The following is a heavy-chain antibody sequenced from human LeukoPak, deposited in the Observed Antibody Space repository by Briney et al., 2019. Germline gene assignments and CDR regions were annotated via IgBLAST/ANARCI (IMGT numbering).Heavy chain of an antibody. Sequence: SETLSLTCAVSGDSISSYYWSWIRQPPGKGLEWIGYIHYSGSTNYNPSLTSRVTISVDTSKSQFSLKMSSVTAADTAVYYCARRGIAGFGYWGQGTLVTVSS. J-gene: IGHJ4*02. D-gene: IGHD2-21*01. CDR2: IHYSGST. CDR3: ARRGIAGFGY. CDR1: GDSISSYY. V-gene: IGHV4-59*12.